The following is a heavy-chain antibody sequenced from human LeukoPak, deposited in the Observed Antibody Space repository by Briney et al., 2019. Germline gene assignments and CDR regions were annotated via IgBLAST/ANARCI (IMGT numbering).Heavy chain of an antibody. J-gene: IGHJ6*02. CDR1: GGSISSYY. Sequence: SETLSLTCTVSGGSISSYYWSWIRQPPGKGLEWIGYIYYSGSTNYYPSLESRVTISVDTSKNQFSLKLSSVTAADTAVYYCARSVHGYYYYYGMDVWGQGTTVTVSS. CDR2: IYYSGST. V-gene: IGHV4-59*08. CDR3: ARSVHGYYYYYGMDV.